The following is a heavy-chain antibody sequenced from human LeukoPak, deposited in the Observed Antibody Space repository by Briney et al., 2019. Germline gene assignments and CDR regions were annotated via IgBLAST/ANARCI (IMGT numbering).Heavy chain of an antibody. Sequence: GGSLRLSCAASGFTFSSYSMNWVRQAPGKGLEWVSSISSSSSYIYYADSVKGRFTISRDNAKNSLYLQMNSLRVDDTAVYYCARQLIAAAGDDAFDIWGQGTMVTVSS. V-gene: IGHV3-21*01. J-gene: IGHJ3*02. CDR1: GFTFSSYS. D-gene: IGHD6-13*01. CDR2: ISSSSSYI. CDR3: ARQLIAAAGDDAFDI.